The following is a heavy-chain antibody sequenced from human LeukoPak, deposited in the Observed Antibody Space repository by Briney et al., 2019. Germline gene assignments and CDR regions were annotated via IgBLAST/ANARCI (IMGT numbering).Heavy chain of an antibody. CDR1: GYTFTSYY. CDR2: INPSGGST. Sequence: ASVKVSCKASGYTFTSYYMHWVRQAPGQGLEWMGIINPSGGSTSYAQKFQGRVTMTRDTSTSTVYMELSGLRSEDTAVYYCATTLPVDTAMAPVATLYYGMDVWGQGTTVTVSS. J-gene: IGHJ6*02. D-gene: IGHD5-18*01. V-gene: IGHV1-46*01. CDR3: ATTLPVDTAMAPVATLYYGMDV.